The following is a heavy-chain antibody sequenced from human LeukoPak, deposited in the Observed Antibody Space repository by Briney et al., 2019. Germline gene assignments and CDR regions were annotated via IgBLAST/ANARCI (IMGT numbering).Heavy chain of an antibody. Sequence: GGSLRLSCVASGFPFSSYWMSWVRQAPGKGLEWVANIKSDGAEQYYVDSVRGRFTISRDNAKNSVSLQMNSLRAEDTAVYYCTTDSPPFDYWGQGTLVTVSS. CDR1: GFPFSSYW. V-gene: IGHV3-7*01. CDR3: TTDSPPFDY. J-gene: IGHJ4*02. CDR2: IKSDGAEQ.